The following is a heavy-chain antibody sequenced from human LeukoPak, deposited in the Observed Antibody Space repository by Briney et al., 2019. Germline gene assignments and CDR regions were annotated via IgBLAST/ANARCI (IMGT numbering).Heavy chain of an antibody. V-gene: IGHV4-59*06. CDR1: GGSISSYY. J-gene: IGHJ4*02. Sequence: PSETLSLTCTVSGGSISSYYWSWIRQHPGKGLEWIGYIYYSGSTYYNPSLKSRVTISVDTSKNQFSLKLSSVTAADTAVYYCARVRSDKTVTFDYWGQGTLVTVSS. CDR3: ARVRSDKTVTFDY. CDR2: IYYSGST. D-gene: IGHD4-11*01.